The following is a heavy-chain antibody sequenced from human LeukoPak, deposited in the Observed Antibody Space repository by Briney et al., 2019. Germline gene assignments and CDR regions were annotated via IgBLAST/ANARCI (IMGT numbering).Heavy chain of an antibody. Sequence: SVKVSCKASGGTFSSYAISWVRQAPGQGLEWMGGIIPIFGTANYAQKFQGRVTITADKSTSTAYMELSSLRDEDTAVYYCAREKQSGGTPFDYWGQGSLVTVSS. V-gene: IGHV1-69*06. J-gene: IGHJ4*02. CDR1: GGTFSSYA. CDR2: IIPIFGTA. D-gene: IGHD1-26*01. CDR3: AREKQSGGTPFDY.